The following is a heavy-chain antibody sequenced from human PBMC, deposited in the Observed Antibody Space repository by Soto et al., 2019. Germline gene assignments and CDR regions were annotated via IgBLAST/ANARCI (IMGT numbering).Heavy chain of an antibody. J-gene: IGHJ6*02. Sequence: GGSLILSCASSGFTFSSYLMSWVRQAPGKGLEWVANIKQDGSEKYYVDSVKGRFTISRDNAKNSLYLQMNSLRAEDTAVYYCARDGGYYYGMDVWGQGTTVTVSS. V-gene: IGHV3-7*03. CDR2: IKQDGSEK. CDR3: ARDGGYYYGMDV. CDR1: GFTFSSYL.